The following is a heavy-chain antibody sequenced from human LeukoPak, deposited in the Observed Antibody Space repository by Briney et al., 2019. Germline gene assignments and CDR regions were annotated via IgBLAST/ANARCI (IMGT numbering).Heavy chain of an antibody. Sequence: GGSLRLSCAASRFTFDEYGMSWVRQTAGKGLEWVSGINWNGRSIGYADSVKGRFTFSRDNSKNTLYLQMNSLRAEDTAVYFCARGVKDSGSIRYYFDYWGQGTLVTVSS. CDR3: ARGVKDSGSIRYYFDY. V-gene: IGHV3-20*04. D-gene: IGHD1-26*01. CDR2: INWNGRSI. J-gene: IGHJ4*02. CDR1: RFTFDEYG.